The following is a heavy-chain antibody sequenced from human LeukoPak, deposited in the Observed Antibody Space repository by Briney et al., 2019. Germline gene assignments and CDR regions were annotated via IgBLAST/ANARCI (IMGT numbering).Heavy chain of an antibody. Sequence: SETLSLTCTVSGYSISSGYYWGWIRQPAGKGLEWIGRIYTSGSTNYNPSLKSRVTISVDTSKNQFSLKLSSVTAADTAVYYCARDYCGGDCSYYYYYMDVWGKGTTVTISS. CDR1: GYSISSGYY. CDR2: IYTSGST. D-gene: IGHD2-21*02. V-gene: IGHV4-61*02. CDR3: ARDYCGGDCSYYYYYMDV. J-gene: IGHJ6*03.